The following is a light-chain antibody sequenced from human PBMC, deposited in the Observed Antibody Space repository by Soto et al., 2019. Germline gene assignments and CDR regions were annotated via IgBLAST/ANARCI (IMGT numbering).Light chain of an antibody. CDR2: AAS. CDR3: QQYNNWPPWT. V-gene: IGKV3-15*01. J-gene: IGKJ1*01. Sequence: EIVMTQSPATLSVSPGERATLSCRASQSIGSNLAWYQQKPGQAPRLLIDAASIRATDFPARFSGSGSGTEFTLTISGLQSDDFAVYFCQQYNNWPPWTFGHGTKVEIK. CDR1: QSIGSN.